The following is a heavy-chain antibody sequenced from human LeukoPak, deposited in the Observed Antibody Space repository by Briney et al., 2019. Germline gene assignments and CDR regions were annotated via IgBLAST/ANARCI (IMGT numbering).Heavy chain of an antibody. CDR1: GGSISSYY. CDR3: ARGVSLQTYYDFWSGRFDP. D-gene: IGHD3-3*01. J-gene: IGHJ5*02. Sequence: PSETLSLTCTVSGGSISSYYWSCIRQPPGKGLEWIGYIYYSGSTNYNPSLKSRVTISVDTSKNQFSLKLSSVTAADTAVYYCARGVSLQTYYDFWSGRFDPWGQGTLVTVSS. CDR2: IYYSGST. V-gene: IGHV4-59*01.